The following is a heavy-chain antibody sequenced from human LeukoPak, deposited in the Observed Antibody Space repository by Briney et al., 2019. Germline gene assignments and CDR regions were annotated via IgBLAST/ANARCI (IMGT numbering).Heavy chain of an antibody. CDR1: GGSISSGYHY. D-gene: IGHD6-13*01. CDR2: IYESGRT. CDR3: ARGDSSSWSLFDY. J-gene: IGHJ4*02. Sequence: SETLSLTCTVSGGSISSGYHYWGWIRQPPGKRLEWIGSIYESGRTHYNPSLRSRITISVDTSKNQFSLELSSVTAADTAVYYCARGDSSSWSLFDYWGQGTLVTVSS. V-gene: IGHV4-39*01.